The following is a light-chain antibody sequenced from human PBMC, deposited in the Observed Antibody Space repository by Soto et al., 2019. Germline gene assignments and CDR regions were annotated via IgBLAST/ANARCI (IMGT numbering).Light chain of an antibody. Sequence: QSVLTQPPSVSGGPGQRVTSSCTGSSSNIGAGYDVHWYQQLPGTAPKLIIYGTTNRPSGVPDRFSGSKSGTSASLAITGLQAEDEADYYCQSYDGTLSGSYVFGIGTKVTVL. CDR3: QSYDGTLSGSYV. CDR1: SSNIGAGYD. CDR2: GTT. J-gene: IGLJ1*01. V-gene: IGLV1-40*01.